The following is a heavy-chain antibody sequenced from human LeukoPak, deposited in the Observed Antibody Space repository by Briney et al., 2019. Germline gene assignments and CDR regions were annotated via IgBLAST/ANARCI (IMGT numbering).Heavy chain of an antibody. V-gene: IGHV1-69*06. CDR2: IIPIFGTA. D-gene: IGHD3-16*01. CDR3: ARDLYNDYDAFDI. Sequence: ASVKVSCKASGGTFSSYAISWVRQAPGQGLEWMGGIIPIFGTANYAQKFQGRVTITADKSTSTAYMELSSLRSEDTAVYYCARDLYNDYDAFDIWGQGTMVTVSS. J-gene: IGHJ3*02. CDR1: GGTFSSYA.